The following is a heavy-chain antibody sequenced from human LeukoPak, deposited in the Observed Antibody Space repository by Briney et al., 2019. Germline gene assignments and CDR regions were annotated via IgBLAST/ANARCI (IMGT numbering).Heavy chain of an antibody. CDR3: ARRQGFYYDSSGSFLMSSQGWPSIKTPNWFDP. Sequence: PSETLSLTCTVSGNSISSSYYWGWIRQPPGKGLEWIGSIYNRGTNHYNPSLKSRVTISVDTSKNQFSLKLSSVTAADTAVYYCARRQGFYYDSSGSFLMSSQGWPSIKTPNWFDPWGQGTLVTVSS. J-gene: IGHJ5*02. CDR2: IYNRGTN. V-gene: IGHV4-38-2*02. D-gene: IGHD3-22*01. CDR1: GNSISSSYY.